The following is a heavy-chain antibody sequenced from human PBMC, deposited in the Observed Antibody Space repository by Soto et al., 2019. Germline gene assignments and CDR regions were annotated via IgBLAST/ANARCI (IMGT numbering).Heavy chain of an antibody. J-gene: IGHJ6*03. CDR1: GFSFSNAW. CDR3: TGQTGYSSGWPDYYCYYMDV. CDR2: IKSKTDGGTT. D-gene: IGHD6-19*01. Sequence: EVQLVESGGGLVKPGGSLRLSCAASGFSFSNAWMSWVRQAPGKGLEWVGRIKSKTDGGTTDYAAPVKGRFTISRDDSKNTLYLQMNSLKTEDTAVYYCTGQTGYSSGWPDYYCYYMDVWGKGTTVTVSS. V-gene: IGHV3-15*01.